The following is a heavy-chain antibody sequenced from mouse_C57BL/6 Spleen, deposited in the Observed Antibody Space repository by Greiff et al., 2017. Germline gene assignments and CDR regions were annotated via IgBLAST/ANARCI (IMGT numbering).Heavy chain of an antibody. CDR3: ARTDYDWYFDV. CDR2: INPNNGGT. V-gene: IGHV1-18*01. CDR1: GYTFPDYN. D-gene: IGHD2-4*01. Sequence: VQLQQSGPELVKPGASVKIPCKASGYTFPDYNMDWVKQSHGKSLEWIGDINPNNGGTIYNQKFKGKATLTVDKSSSTAYMELRSLTSEDTAVYYCARTDYDWYFDVWGTGTTVTVSS. J-gene: IGHJ1*03.